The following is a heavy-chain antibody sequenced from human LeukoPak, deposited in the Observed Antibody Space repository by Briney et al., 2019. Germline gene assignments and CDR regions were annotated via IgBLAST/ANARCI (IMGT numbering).Heavy chain of an antibody. J-gene: IGHJ3*02. D-gene: IGHD3-10*01. CDR3: TIWDESYNAPAHWDDAFAI. Sequence: AGGSLRLSCAASGLIFTNAWMTWVRQAPGKGLEWVGRIKDKTQGATTDFAAPVKGRFSISRDDSRNMVFLHMNSLKIEDTALYYCTIWDESYNAPAHWDDAFAIWGQGTMVTVSS. CDR1: GLIFTNAW. V-gene: IGHV3-15*01. CDR2: IKDKTQGATT.